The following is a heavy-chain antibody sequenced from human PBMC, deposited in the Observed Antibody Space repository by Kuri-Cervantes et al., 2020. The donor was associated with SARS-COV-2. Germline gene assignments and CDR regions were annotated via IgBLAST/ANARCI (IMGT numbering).Heavy chain of an antibody. D-gene: IGHD2-2*01. CDR1: GGSFSGYY. J-gene: IGHJ2*01. CDR3: ARRPDQIYWYFGL. Sequence: SETLSLTCAVYGGSFSGYYWSWIRQPPGKGLEWIGEINHSGSTNYNPSLKSRVTISVDTSKNQFSLKLSSVTAADTAVYYCARRPDQIYWYFGLWGRGTLVTVSS. V-gene: IGHV4-34*09. CDR2: INHSGST.